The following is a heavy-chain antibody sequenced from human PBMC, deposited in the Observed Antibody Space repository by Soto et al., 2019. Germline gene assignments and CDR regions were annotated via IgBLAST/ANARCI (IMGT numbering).Heavy chain of an antibody. V-gene: IGHV1-2*02. CDR3: ARPPGYISDWYYFDL. D-gene: IGHD3-9*01. CDR2: ISPKSGAT. Sequence: ASVKVSCKASGYTFIDYYMHCVLQSPLQGFEWLGRISPKSGATNYAQKFQGGVTMTWDTSLNTAYMELSSLISEDTAVYYCARPPGYISDWYYFDLWGQGTLVTVSS. J-gene: IGHJ4*02. CDR1: GYTFIDYY.